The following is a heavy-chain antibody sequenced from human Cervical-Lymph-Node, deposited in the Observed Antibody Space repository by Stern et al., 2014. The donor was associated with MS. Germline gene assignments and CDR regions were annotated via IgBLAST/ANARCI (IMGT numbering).Heavy chain of an antibody. CDR1: GFTFSSYS. Sequence: VQLVESGGGLVKPGGSLRLSRAASGFTFSSYSMNWVRQAPGKGLEWVSSISSSRSYIYYAESVKGRFTISRDHSKNSLYLQMNSLRAEDTAVYYCARDQGGKYYDSSGYYSDAFDIWGQGTMVTVSS. CDR3: ARDQGGKYYDSSGYYSDAFDI. J-gene: IGHJ3*02. V-gene: IGHV3-21*01. D-gene: IGHD3-22*01. CDR2: ISSSRSYI.